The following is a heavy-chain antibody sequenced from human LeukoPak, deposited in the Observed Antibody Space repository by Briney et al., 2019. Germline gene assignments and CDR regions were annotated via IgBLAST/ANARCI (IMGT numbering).Heavy chain of an antibody. V-gene: IGHV1-18*01. J-gene: IGHJ6*02. Sequence: ASVKVSCKASGYTFTSYGISWERQAPGQGLEWMGWISAYNGNTNYAQNLQGRVAMTTDTSTSTAYMKLRSLTSDDTAVYYCASGLPHPFYYYGMDVWGQGTTVTVSS. CDR1: GYTFTSYG. CDR3: ASGLPHPFYYYGMDV. D-gene: IGHD4-11*01. CDR2: ISAYNGNT.